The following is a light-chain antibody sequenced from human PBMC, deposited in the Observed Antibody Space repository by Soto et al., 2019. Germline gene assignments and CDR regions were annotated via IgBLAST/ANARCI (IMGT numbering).Light chain of an antibody. Sequence: QSVLTQPPSASGTPGQRVTISCSGSGSNIGLNYVFWYQQLPGTAPQLLIYYNHQRPSGVPDRFSGSKSGTSASLAISGLRSEDEAVYYCAAWDASLRTPVFGGGTKLTVL. CDR2: YNH. J-gene: IGLJ3*02. CDR1: GSNIGLNY. V-gene: IGLV1-47*02. CDR3: AAWDASLRTPV.